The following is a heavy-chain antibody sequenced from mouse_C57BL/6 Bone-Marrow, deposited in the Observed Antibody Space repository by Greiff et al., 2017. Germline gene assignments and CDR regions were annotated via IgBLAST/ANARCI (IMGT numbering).Heavy chain of an antibody. D-gene: IGHD1-1*01. CDR2: ISDGGSYT. CDR3: AIYGSSSFDD. Sequence: EVKLVESGGGLVKPGGSLKLSCAASGFTFSSYAMSWVRQTPEKRLEWVATISDGGSYTYYPDNVKGRFTISRDNAKNNLYLQMSHLKSEDTAMYYCAIYGSSSFDDWGQGTTLTVSS. J-gene: IGHJ2*01. CDR1: GFTFSSYA. V-gene: IGHV5-4*03.